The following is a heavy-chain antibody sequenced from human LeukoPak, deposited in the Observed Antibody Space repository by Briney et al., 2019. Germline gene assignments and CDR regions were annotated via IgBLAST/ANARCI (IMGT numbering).Heavy chain of an antibody. Sequence: GGSLRLSCAASGFTFSSYAMHWVRQAPGKGLEWVAVISYDGSNKYYADSVKGRFTISRDNSKNTLYLQMNSLRAEDTAVYYCAREIVQLERRGAFDYWGQGTLVTVSS. CDR2: ISYDGSNK. D-gene: IGHD1-1*01. V-gene: IGHV3-30*04. CDR3: AREIVQLERRGAFDY. J-gene: IGHJ4*02. CDR1: GFTFSSYA.